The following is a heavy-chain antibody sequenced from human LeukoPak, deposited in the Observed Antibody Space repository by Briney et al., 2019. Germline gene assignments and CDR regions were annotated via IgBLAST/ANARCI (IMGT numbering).Heavy chain of an antibody. CDR3: AKDGPTTMVNGPFEY. V-gene: IGHV3-30*02. CDR1: GFTFNKFG. Sequence: GGSLRLSCAASGFTFNKFGIHWVRQGPGKGLEWVAFRRYDGTEKYYADSVKGRFTVSRDNSKNTVYLQMNSLRVEDTAVYYCAKDGPTTMVNGPFEYWDQGTLVTVSS. CDR2: RRYDGTEK. D-gene: IGHD5-18*01. J-gene: IGHJ4*02.